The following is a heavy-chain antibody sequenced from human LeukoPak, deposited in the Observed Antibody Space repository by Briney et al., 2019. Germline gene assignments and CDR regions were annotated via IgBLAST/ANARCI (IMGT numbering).Heavy chain of an antibody. V-gene: IGHV3-30-3*01. CDR2: ISYDGSNK. CDR1: GFTFSSYA. CDR3: ARAIDGYNFLSSRQLDY. Sequence: GRSLRLSCAASGFTFSSYAMHWVRQAPGKGLEWVAVISYDGSNKYYADSVKGRFTISRDNSKNTLYLQMNSLRAEDTAVYYCARAIDGYNFLSSRQLDYWGQGTLVTVSS. J-gene: IGHJ4*02. D-gene: IGHD5-24*01.